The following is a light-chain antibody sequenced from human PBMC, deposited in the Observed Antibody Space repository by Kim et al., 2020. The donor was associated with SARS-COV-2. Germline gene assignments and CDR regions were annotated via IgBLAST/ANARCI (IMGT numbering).Light chain of an antibody. Sequence: SYELTQPPSVSVAPGQTATITCGGSNIGGQSVHWYQQKPGQAPVLVIYYDSDRPSGIPERFSGSNSGNTVTLTISRVEAGDEADYYCQVWDSSSDHGVFG. J-gene: IGLJ3*02. CDR3: QVWDSSSDHGV. CDR1: NIGGQS. CDR2: YDS. V-gene: IGLV3-21*04.